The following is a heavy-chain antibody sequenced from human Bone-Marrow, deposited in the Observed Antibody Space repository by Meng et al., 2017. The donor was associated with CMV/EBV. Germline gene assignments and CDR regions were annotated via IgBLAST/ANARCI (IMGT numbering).Heavy chain of an antibody. CDR3: ARQRYCSSTSCPSAFDI. CDR2: IYPGDSDT. Sequence: KVSCKGSGYSFTSYWIGWVRQMRGKGLEWMGIIYPGDSDTRYSPSFQGQVTISADKSISTAYLQWSSLKASDTAMYYCARQRYCSSTSCPSAFDIWGQGPMVTVSS. J-gene: IGHJ3*02. D-gene: IGHD2-2*01. V-gene: IGHV5-51*01. CDR1: GYSFTSYW.